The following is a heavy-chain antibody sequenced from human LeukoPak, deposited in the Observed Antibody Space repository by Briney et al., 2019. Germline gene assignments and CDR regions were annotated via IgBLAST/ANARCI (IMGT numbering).Heavy chain of an antibody. CDR2: ISAYNGNT. J-gene: IGHJ4*02. CDR3: ARATPDIVATIWGYYFDY. CDR1: GYTFTSYG. V-gene: IGHV1-18*01. Sequence: ASVKVSCKASGYTFTSYGISWVRQAPGQGLEWMGWISAYNGNTNYAQKLQGRVTMTTDTSTSTAYMELRSLRSDDTAVYYCARATPDIVATIWGYYFDYWGQGTLVTVSS. D-gene: IGHD5-12*01.